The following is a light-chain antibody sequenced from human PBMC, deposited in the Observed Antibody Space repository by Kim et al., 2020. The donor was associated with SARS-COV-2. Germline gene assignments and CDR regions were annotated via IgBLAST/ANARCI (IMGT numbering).Light chain of an antibody. J-gene: IGKJ1*01. V-gene: IGKV1-5*01. CDR1: QSVSGW. CDR2: DAF. CDR3: QQYDNYPWT. Sequence: AAVGDRVSITCRASQSVSGWLAWYQQKPGRAPKVLIYDAFTLESGVPSRFSGSGSGTEFTLTISSLQPDDFATYYCQQYDNYPWTFGQGTKVDIK.